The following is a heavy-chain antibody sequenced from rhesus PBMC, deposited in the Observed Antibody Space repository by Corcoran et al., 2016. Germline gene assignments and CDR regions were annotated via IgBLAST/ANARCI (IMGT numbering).Heavy chain of an antibody. J-gene: IGHJ6*01. CDR1: GGSLSSSNW. CDR2: ISGSSGST. D-gene: IGHD6-31*01. V-gene: IGHV4-65*01. Sequence: QVQLQESGPGLVKPSETLSLTCAVSGGSLSSSNWWSWIRPPPGKGLEWIGYISGSSGSTYYNPSLKSRVTISTDTSKNQFSLKLSSVTAADTAVYYCARSAAAYYGLDSWGQGVVVTVSS. CDR3: ARSAAAYYGLDS.